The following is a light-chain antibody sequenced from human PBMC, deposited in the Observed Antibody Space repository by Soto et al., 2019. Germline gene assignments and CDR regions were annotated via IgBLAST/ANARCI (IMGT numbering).Light chain of an antibody. CDR2: EVS. J-gene: IGLJ2*01. V-gene: IGLV2-8*01. CDR3: SSYAGSKNVV. CDR1: SSDVGGYNS. Sequence: QSALTQPPSASGSPGQSVTISCTGTSSDVGGYNSVSWYQQHPGKAPKLMIYEVSKRPSGVPDRFSASKSGNTASLTVSGLQAEDEADYYCSSYAGSKNVVFGGGTKVTVL.